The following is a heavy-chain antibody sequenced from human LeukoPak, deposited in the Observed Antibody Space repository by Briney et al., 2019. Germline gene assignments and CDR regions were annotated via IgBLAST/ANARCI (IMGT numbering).Heavy chain of an antibody. D-gene: IGHD1-1*01. Sequence: SETLSLTCTVSGGSISSSSYYWGWIRQHPGKGLEWIGSIYYSGSTYHNPSLKSRVTISVDTSKNQFSLKLSSVTAADTAVYYCARLVQDALDIWGQATMVTVSS. J-gene: IGHJ3*02. V-gene: IGHV4-39*01. CDR3: ARLVQDALDI. CDR2: IYYSGST. CDR1: GGSISSSSYY.